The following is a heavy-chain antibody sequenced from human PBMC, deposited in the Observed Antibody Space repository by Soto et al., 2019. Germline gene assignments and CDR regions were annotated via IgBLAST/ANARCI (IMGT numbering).Heavy chain of an antibody. CDR2: IIPIFDSA. V-gene: IGHV1-69*06. CDR1: GGTFSSYS. J-gene: IGHJ5*02. CDR3: ARDFGAYSSGWYNWFDP. Sequence: QVQLVQSGAEVKKPGSSVKVSCKASGGTFSSYSISWVRQAPGQGLEWMGGIIPIFDSANYAQKFQGRVTITADKSTSTAYMELSSLRSEDTAVYYCARDFGAYSSGWYNWFDPWGQGTLVTVSS. D-gene: IGHD6-19*01.